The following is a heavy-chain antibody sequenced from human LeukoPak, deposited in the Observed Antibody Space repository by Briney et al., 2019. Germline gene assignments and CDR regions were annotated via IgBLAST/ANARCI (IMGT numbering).Heavy chain of an antibody. Sequence: PGGSLRLSCAASGFTFSDHYMSWIRQAPGKGLECVSYVSHTGSTIQYADSVRGRFTLSRDNARSSLYLQMNSLRAEDTAVYYCARGHWGLDSWGQGTLVSVSS. CDR3: ARGHWGLDS. D-gene: IGHD7-27*01. V-gene: IGHV3-11*04. CDR2: VSHTGSTI. CDR1: GFTFSDHY. J-gene: IGHJ4*02.